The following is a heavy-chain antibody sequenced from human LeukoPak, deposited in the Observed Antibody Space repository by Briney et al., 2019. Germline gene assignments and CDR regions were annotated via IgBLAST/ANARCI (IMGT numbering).Heavy chain of an antibody. CDR3: ARGRYTFDY. V-gene: IGHV4-59*01. D-gene: IGHD1-1*01. CDR2: IYYSGST. Sequence: SETLSPTCTVSGVSISGYYMTWVRQPPGKGLEYIGYIYYSGSTNHNPSLKSRVTISVDTSKNQLSLKLSTVTAADTAVYYCARGRYTFDYWGQGTLVTVSS. J-gene: IGHJ4*02. CDR1: GVSISGYY.